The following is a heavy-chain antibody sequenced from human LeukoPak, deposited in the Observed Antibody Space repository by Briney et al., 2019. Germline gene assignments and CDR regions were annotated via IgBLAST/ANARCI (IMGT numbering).Heavy chain of an antibody. J-gene: IGHJ1*01. V-gene: IGHV6-1*01. CDR2: TYYRSKWYN. CDR3: AREEDTVMVRGLFQH. CDR1: GDSVSRDSIA. D-gene: IGHD5-18*01. Sequence: SQTLSLTCAISGDSVSRDSIAWNWIRQSPSRGLEWLGRTYYRSKWYNDYAVSVKSRITINPDTSKNQFSLQLNSVTPEDTAVYYCAREEDTVMVRGLFQHWGQGTLVTVSS.